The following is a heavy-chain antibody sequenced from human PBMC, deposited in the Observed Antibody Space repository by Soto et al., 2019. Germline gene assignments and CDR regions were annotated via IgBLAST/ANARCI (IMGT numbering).Heavy chain of an antibody. CDR3: ARDKITGLFDY. J-gene: IGHJ4*02. V-gene: IGHV4-34*01. CDR1: GGSFSGYS. CDR2: INHSGST. D-gene: IGHD2-8*02. Sequence: SETLSLTRAVYGGSFSGYSWTWIRQPPGTGLEWIGEINHSGSTNYNPSLKSRVTISVDTSKNQFSLKLTSVTAADTALYYCARDKITGLFDYWGQGTLVTVSS.